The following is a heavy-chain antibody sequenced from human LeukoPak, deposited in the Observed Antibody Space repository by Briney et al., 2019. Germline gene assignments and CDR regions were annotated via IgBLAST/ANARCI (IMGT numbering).Heavy chain of an antibody. Sequence: GGSLRLSCAASGFTFRSYAMHWVRQAPGKGLEWVAVISYDGSNKYYVDSVKGRFTISRDNSKNTLYLQMNSLRAEDTAVYYCARGAHRWATTNGNFDYWGQGTLVTVSS. D-gene: IGHD1-1*01. V-gene: IGHV3-30*04. CDR1: GFTFRSYA. CDR3: ARGAHRWATTNGNFDY. J-gene: IGHJ4*02. CDR2: ISYDGSNK.